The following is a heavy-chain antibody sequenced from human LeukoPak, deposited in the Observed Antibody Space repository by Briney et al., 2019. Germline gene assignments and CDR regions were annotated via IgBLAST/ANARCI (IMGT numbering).Heavy chain of an antibody. CDR2: ISDSGGST. V-gene: IGHV3-23*01. CDR3: AKRGVVIRVFLVGFHKEAYYFDS. CDR1: GITLGNYG. J-gene: IGHJ4*02. Sequence: PGGSLRLSCAVSGITLGNYGMSWVRQPSGKGLEWVAGISDSGGSTNYADSVKGRFTISRDTPRNTLYLQMNSLRAEDTAVYFCAKRGVVIRVFLVGFHKEAYYFDSWGQGALVTVSS. D-gene: IGHD3-10*01.